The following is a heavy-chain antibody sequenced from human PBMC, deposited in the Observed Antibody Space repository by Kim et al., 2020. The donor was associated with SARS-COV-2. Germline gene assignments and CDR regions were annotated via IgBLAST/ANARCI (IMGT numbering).Heavy chain of an antibody. V-gene: IGHV4-34*01. J-gene: IGHJ6*02. Sequence: SETLSLTCAVYGGSFSGYYWSWIRQPPGKGLEWIGEINHSGSTNYNPSLKSRVTISVDTSKNQFSLKLSSVTAADTAVYYCARFTIFGVVIAPGMDVWGQGTTVTVSS. CDR1: GGSFSGYY. CDR3: ARFTIFGVVIAPGMDV. D-gene: IGHD3-3*01. CDR2: INHSGST.